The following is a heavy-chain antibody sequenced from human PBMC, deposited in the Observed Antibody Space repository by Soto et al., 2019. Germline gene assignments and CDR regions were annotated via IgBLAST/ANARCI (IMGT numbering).Heavy chain of an antibody. CDR3: TRERSLVSFLFDY. V-gene: IGHV3-23*01. CDR1: GFNFSNYA. Sequence: GSLRLYGVDSGFNFSNYAVAWVRQAPGKGLEWVSAISGSGRGSRPYYADSVQGRFTISRDHSKNIVSLQMDSLRVDDTAVYYCTRERSLVSFLFDYWGPGTLVTVAS. D-gene: IGHD3-16*01. J-gene: IGHJ4*02. CDR2: ISGSGRGSRP.